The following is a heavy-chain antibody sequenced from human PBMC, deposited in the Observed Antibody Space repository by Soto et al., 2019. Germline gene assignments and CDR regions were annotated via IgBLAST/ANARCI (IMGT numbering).Heavy chain of an antibody. CDR3: ARLPYYDFWSGYAPSYYYCMDV. V-gene: IGHV5-10-1*01. J-gene: IGHJ6*02. CDR2: IDPSDSYT. Sequence: GGPRKTSCKGSGYSFTSYWFSWVGPVSGKGLGLMGRIDPSDSYTNYSPSFQGHVTISADKSISTAYLQWSSLKASDTAMYYCARLPYYDFWSGYAPSYYYCMDVWGQGTTVTVSS. CDR1: GYSFTSYW. D-gene: IGHD3-3*01.